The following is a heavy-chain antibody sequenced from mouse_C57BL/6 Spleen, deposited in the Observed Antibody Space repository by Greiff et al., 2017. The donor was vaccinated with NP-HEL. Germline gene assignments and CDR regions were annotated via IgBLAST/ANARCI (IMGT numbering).Heavy chain of an antibody. Sequence: EVKLQESGPGLVKPSQSLSLTCSVTGYSITSGYYWNWIRQFPGNKLEWMGYISYDGSNNYNPSLKNRISITRDTSKNQFFLKLNSVTTEDTATYYCASSTYYGSSPWFAYWGQGTLVTVSA. D-gene: IGHD1-1*01. CDR2: ISYDGSN. V-gene: IGHV3-6*01. CDR1: GYSITSGYY. CDR3: ASSTYYGSSPWFAY. J-gene: IGHJ3*01.